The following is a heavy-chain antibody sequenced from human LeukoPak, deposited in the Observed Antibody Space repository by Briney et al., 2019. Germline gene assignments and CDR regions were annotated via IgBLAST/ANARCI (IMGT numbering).Heavy chain of an antibody. CDR2: IIPIFGTA. D-gene: IGHD2-2*01. V-gene: IGHV1-69*05. CDR3: ARDEEDCSSTSCYDIQFDY. CDR1: RGTFSSYA. Sequence: SVKVSCKASRGTFSSYAICSVRQTPGQGVEWMGSIIPIFGTANYAQKFQGGVTLTTDETTSTACMQLSNLRSEDTAVYYCARDEEDCSSTSCYDIQFDYWGQGTLVTVSS. J-gene: IGHJ4*02.